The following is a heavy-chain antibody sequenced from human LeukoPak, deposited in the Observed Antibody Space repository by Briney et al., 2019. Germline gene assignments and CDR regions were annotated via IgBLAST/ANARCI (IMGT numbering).Heavy chain of an antibody. J-gene: IGHJ4*02. CDR1: GGSISSSSYY. CDR3: ASPQTGFFGVARRGYYFDY. D-gene: IGHD3-3*01. V-gene: IGHV4-39*01. Sequence: PSETLSLTCTVSGGSISSSSYYWGWIRQLPGKGLEWIGSIYYSGSTYYNPSLKSRVTISVDTSKNQFSLKLSSVTAADTAVYYCASPQTGFFGVARRGYYFDYWAREPWSPSPQ. CDR2: IYYSGST.